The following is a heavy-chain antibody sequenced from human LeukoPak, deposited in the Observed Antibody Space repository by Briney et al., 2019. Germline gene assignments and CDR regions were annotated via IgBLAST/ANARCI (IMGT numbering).Heavy chain of an antibody. CDR2: ISGSGGST. CDR3: AKPYYYDSSGYGIRYYFDY. V-gene: IGHV3-23*01. D-gene: IGHD3-22*01. J-gene: IGHJ4*02. Sequence: GGSLRLSCAASGFAFSSYAMSWVRQAPGKGLEWVSAISGSGGSTYYADSVKGRFTISRDNSKNTLYLQMNSLRAEDTAVYYCAKPYYYDSSGYGIRYYFDYWGQGTLVTVSS. CDR1: GFAFSSYA.